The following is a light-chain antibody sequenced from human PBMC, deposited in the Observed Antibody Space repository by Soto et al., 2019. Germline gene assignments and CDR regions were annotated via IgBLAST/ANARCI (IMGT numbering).Light chain of an antibody. CDR2: DVS. J-gene: IGLJ2*01. V-gene: IGLV2-14*01. CDR3: SSHTSSSTMV. Sequence: QSALTQPASVSGSPGQSITISCTGTRSDVGGYNYVSWYQQHPGKAPKLMIYDVSNRPSGVSNRFSGSKSGNTASLTISGLQADDEADYYCSSHTSSSTMVFGGGTQLTVL. CDR1: RSDVGGYNY.